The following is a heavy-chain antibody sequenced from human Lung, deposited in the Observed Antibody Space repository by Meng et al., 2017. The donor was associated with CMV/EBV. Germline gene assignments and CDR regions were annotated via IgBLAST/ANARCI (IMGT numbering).Heavy chain of an antibody. CDR1: GFIFNNYA. CDR3: ARGSVGYYGMDV. Sequence: CAASGFIFNNYAMNWVRQAPGKGLEWVSAISGSTPDKWYADSVRGRFTIPRDNAKNSLYLEMSSLRAEDTAAYFCARGSVGYYGMDVWGQGTTVTSP. V-gene: IGHV3-21*01. J-gene: IGHJ6*02. D-gene: IGHD6-19*01. CDR2: ISGSTPDK.